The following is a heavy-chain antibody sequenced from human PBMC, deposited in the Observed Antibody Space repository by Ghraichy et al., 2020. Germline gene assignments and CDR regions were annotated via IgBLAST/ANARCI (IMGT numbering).Heavy chain of an antibody. CDR3: ARNSPTYYDFWSGYPNYYFDY. D-gene: IGHD3-3*01. CDR1: GGSISSYY. CDR2: IYYSGST. Sequence: SETLSLTCTVSGGSISSYYWSWIRQPPGKGLEWIGYIYYSGSTNYNPSLKSRVTISVDTSKNQFSLKLSSVTAADTAVYYCARNSPTYYDFWSGYPNYYFDYWGQGTLVTVSS. J-gene: IGHJ4*02. V-gene: IGHV4-59*01.